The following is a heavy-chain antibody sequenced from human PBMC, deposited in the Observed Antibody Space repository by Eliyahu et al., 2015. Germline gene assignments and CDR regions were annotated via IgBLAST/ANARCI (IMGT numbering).Heavy chain of an antibody. CDR3: ARRVPSDSSGYNSHTNAFDI. D-gene: IGHD3-22*01. CDR2: INHSGST. J-gene: IGHJ3*02. Sequence: QVQLQQWGAGLLKPSETLSLTCAVYGGSFSGYYWSWIRQPPGKGLEWIGEINHSGSTNYNPSLKSRVTISVDTSKNQFSLKLSSVTAADTAVYYCARRVPSDSSGYNSHTNAFDIWGQGTMVTVSS. CDR1: GGSFSGYY. V-gene: IGHV4-34*01.